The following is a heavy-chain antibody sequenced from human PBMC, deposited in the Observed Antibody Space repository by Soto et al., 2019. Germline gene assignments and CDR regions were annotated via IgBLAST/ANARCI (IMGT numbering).Heavy chain of an antibody. D-gene: IGHD5-12*01. V-gene: IGHV4-30-2*01. CDR1: GGSISSGGYS. CDR2: IYHSGST. CDR3: ARDTQYSGYDFVSRFDY. Sequence: PSENLSLTCAVSGGSISSGGYSWSWIRQPPGKGLEWIGYIYHSGSTYYNPSLKSRVTISVDRSKNQFSLKLSSVTAADTAVYYCARDTQYSGYDFVSRFDYWGQGTLVTVSS. J-gene: IGHJ4*02.